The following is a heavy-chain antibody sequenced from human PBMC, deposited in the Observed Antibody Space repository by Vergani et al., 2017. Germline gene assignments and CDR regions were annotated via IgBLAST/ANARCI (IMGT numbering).Heavy chain of an antibody. J-gene: IGHJ6*03. D-gene: IGHD1-26*01. CDR3: ARVRVGGSYWGYDYYYYMDV. V-gene: IGHV4-4*07. CDR1: GGSISSYY. CDR2: IYTSGST. Sequence: QVQLQESGPGLVKPSETLSLTCTVSGGSISSYYWSWIRQPAGKGLEWIGRIYTSGSTNYNPSLKSRVTMSVDTSKTQFSLKLSSVTAADTAVYYCARVRVGGSYWGYDYYYYMDVWGKGTTVTVSS.